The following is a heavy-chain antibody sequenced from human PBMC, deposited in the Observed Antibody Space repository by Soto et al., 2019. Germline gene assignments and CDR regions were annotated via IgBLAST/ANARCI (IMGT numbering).Heavy chain of an antibody. CDR2: INHSGST. D-gene: IGHD6-19*01. V-gene: IGHV4-34*01. CDR3: ATPRGSGSSGWYLRIFDY. J-gene: IGHJ4*02. Sequence: PSETLSLTCAVYGGSFSGYYWSWIRQPPRKGLEWIGEINHSGSTNYNPSLKRRGSISVDTSKNQFSLKLSSVTAADTAVYYCATPRGSGSSGWYLRIFDYRGQGTLVTVSS. CDR1: GGSFSGYY.